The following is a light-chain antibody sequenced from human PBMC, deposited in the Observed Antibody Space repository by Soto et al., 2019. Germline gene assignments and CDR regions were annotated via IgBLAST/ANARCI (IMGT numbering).Light chain of an antibody. CDR1: ERISSNF. J-gene: IGKJ3*01. CDR3: QQYCASPFT. CDR2: GAS. V-gene: IGKV3-20*01. Sequence: VLTQSPDTLSLSPGERATLSCRASERISSNFLTWYQQRPGQAPRLLIYGASTRVSGIPDRFSGGGSGTGFDLTISRQEPEDFAVFYCQQYCASPFTFGPGTTVEIK.